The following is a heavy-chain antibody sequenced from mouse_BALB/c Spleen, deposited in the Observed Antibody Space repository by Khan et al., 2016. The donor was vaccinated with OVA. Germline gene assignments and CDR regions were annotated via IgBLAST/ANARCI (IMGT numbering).Heavy chain of an antibody. CDR1: GYTLTKYG. Sequence: QIQLVQSGPELKKPVETVKISCKASGYTLTKYGMNWVKQAPGKGLKWMGWINTNTGEPTYADDFKGRFAFSLETSGSTAYLQINNLKNEDMATYFCARSTTARWIEYWGQGTSLTVSS. V-gene: IGHV9-1*02. CDR2: INTNTGEP. J-gene: IGHJ4*01. CDR3: ARSTTARWIEY. D-gene: IGHD1-2*01.